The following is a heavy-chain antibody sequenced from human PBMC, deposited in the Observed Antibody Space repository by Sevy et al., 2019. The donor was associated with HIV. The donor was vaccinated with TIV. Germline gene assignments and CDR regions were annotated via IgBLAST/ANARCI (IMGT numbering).Heavy chain of an antibody. Sequence: SESLSLTCTVSGASISRNYWTWIRQPPGKGLEWIGYIYLSGSSNYNPSLKSRVTISIDASKYQFSLKLNSVTAADTDIYYCAREVNHYASPLSEGMDVWGQGTSVTVSS. CDR1: GASISRNY. D-gene: IGHD2-2*01. J-gene: IGHJ6*02. V-gene: IGHV4-59*13. CDR2: IYLSGSS. CDR3: AREVNHYASPLSEGMDV.